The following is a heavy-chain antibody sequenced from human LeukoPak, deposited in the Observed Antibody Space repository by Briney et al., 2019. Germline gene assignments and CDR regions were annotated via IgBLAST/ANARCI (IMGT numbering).Heavy chain of an antibody. V-gene: IGHV1-2*02. D-gene: IGHD3-3*01. CDR1: GYTFTGYY. CDR2: INPNSGGT. J-gene: IGHJ1*01. Sequence: ASVKVSCKASGYTFTGYYMHWVRQAPGQGLEWMGWINPNSGGTNYAQKFQGRVTMTRDTSISTAYMELGRLRSDDTAVYYCIATYYDFWSGYYAEYFQHWGQGTLVTVSS. CDR3: IATYYDFWSGYYAEYFQH.